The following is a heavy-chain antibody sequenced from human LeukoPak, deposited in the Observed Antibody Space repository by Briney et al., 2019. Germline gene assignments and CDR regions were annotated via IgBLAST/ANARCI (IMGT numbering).Heavy chain of an antibody. D-gene: IGHD6-6*01. CDR2: ISGSGGST. J-gene: IGHJ4*02. CDR1: GFTFSSYA. V-gene: IGHV3-23*01. Sequence: GGSLRLSCAASGFTFSSYAMSWVRQAPGKGLGWVSAISGSGGSTYYADSVKGRFTISRDNSKNTLYLQMNSLRVEDTAVYYCAKDLGYSSSSGGLSRRVYWGQGTLVTVSS. CDR3: AKDLGYSSSSGGLSRRVY.